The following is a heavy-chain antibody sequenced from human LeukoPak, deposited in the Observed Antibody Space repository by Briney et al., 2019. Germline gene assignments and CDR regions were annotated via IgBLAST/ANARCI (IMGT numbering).Heavy chain of an antibody. CDR2: IWYDGSNQ. CDR3: ARDTEGYIYGYYYYGMDV. D-gene: IGHD5-18*01. CDR1: GFTFSSYG. J-gene: IGHJ6*02. V-gene: IGHV3-33*01. Sequence: GGSLRLSCAASGFTFSSYGMHWVRQAPGKGLDCVAVIWYDGSNQYYADSVKGRFTISRDNSKNSLYLQMNSLRNDDTALYYCARDTEGYIYGYYYYGMDVWGQGTTVTVSS.